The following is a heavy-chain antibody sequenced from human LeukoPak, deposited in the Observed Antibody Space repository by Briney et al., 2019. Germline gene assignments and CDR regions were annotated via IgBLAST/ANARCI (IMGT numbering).Heavy chain of an antibody. V-gene: IGHV1-2*02. Sequence: ASVKLSLTASGSAFTVYNNHWVRDRPGQGQEREGWTNITSGGTNYAQKFQGRVTMTRDTSISTAYMELSRLRSDDTAVYYCARSYWRQWLDDKFDYWGRGTLVTVSS. J-gene: IGHJ4*02. CDR1: GSAFTVYN. D-gene: IGHD6-19*01. CDR2: TNITSGGT. CDR3: ARSYWRQWLDDKFDY.